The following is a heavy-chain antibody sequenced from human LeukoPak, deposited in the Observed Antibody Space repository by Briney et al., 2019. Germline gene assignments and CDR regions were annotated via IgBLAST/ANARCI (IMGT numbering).Heavy chain of an antibody. CDR1: GYTFTTYY. Sequence: ASVKVSCKASGYTFTTYYMHWVRQAPGQGLDWMGIINPSVGSTIYAQKFLGRVTMTRDTSTTTVYMDLSSLRSDDTAVYYCARGGMGIQLWSFDDWGQGTLVTVSS. J-gene: IGHJ4*02. CDR2: INPSVGST. V-gene: IGHV1-46*01. CDR3: ARGGMGIQLWSFDD. D-gene: IGHD5-18*01.